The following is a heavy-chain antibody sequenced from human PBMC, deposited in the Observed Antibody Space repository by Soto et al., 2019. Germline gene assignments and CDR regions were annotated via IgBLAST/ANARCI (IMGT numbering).Heavy chain of an antibody. D-gene: IGHD2-15*01. CDR1: GYTFTSYG. V-gene: IGHV1-18*04. CDR3: ARVWLVYCSDGSRDAAEYFHY. Sequence: GASVMVSCKASGYTFTSYGISWVRQAPGQGLEGMGWISAYNGNTNYAQQLQGRVTMTTDTSTSTAYLELRRLRSGDTDVYYCARVWLVYCSDGSRDAAEYFHYW. J-gene: IGHJ1*01. CDR2: ISAYNGNT.